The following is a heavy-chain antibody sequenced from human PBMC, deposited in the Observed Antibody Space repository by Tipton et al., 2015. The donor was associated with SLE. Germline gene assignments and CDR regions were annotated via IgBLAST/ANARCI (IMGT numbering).Heavy chain of an antibody. Sequence: SLRLSCAASGFTFSSYEMNWVRQAPGKGLEWVSYISSSGSTIYYADSVKGRFSISRDNAKNSLYLQMNSLRAEDTAVYYCARGRGGEHFDYWGQGTLVTVSS. CDR1: GFTFSSYE. CDR3: ARGRGGEHFDY. V-gene: IGHV3-48*03. J-gene: IGHJ4*02. CDR2: ISSSGSTI. D-gene: IGHD7-27*01.